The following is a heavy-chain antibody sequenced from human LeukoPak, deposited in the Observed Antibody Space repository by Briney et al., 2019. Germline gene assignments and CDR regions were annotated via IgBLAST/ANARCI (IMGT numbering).Heavy chain of an antibody. CDR2: INPNSGGT. J-gene: IGHJ4*02. V-gene: IGHV1-2*02. CDR1: GYTFTGYY. D-gene: IGHD6-13*01. CDR3: ARAYSSSWYRGGYFDY. Sequence: ASVKVSCKASGYTFTGYYMHWVRQAPGQGLEWMGWINPNSGGTNYAQKFQGRVTMTRDRSISTAYMELSRLRSDDTAVYYCARAYSSSWYRGGYFDYWGQGTLVTVSS.